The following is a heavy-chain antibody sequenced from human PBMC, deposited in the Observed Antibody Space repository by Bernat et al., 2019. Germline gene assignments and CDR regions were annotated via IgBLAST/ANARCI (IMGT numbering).Heavy chain of an antibody. D-gene: IGHD3-10*01. CDR1: GYTFTSYG. Sequence: QVQLVQSGAEVKKPGASVKVSCKASGYTFTSYGISWVRQAPGQGLEWMGWISAYNGNTNYAQKLQGRVTMTTDTSTSTAYMELRSLRSDDTAVYYCARLSITMVRGVIITGDPLDYWGQGTLVTVSS. CDR3: ARLSITMVRGVIITGDPLDY. CDR2: ISAYNGNT. J-gene: IGHJ4*02. V-gene: IGHV1-18*01.